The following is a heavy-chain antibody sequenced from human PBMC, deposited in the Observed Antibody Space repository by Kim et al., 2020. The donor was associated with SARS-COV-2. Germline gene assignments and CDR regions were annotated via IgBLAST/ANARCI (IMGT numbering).Heavy chain of an antibody. CDR3: AKMVIMDGYNYFYYYAMDV. V-gene: IGHV3-23*01. D-gene: IGHD2-21*01. Sequence: GGSLRLSCAASGFTFDTFAMSWVRQAPGKGLEWVSVISGGAVNKFYADSVRGRFTISRDNSKSTLYLQMYSLRDEDTALYYCAKMVIMDGYNYFYYYAMDVWGQGTTVTVSS. J-gene: IGHJ6*02. CDR2: ISGGAVNK. CDR1: GFTFDTFA.